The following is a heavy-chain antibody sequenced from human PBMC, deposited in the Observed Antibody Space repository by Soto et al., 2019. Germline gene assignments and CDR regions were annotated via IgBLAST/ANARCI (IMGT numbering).Heavy chain of an antibody. CDR1: GLPHSNFS. V-gene: IGHV3-23*01. J-gene: IGHJ4*02. CDR2: INGYGDDI. CDR3: AKDAVYGYGLWLMDH. Sequence: GGSLRLSCTACGLPHSNFSIMWVRQAPWKGLECVSGINGYGDDIEYADSVKGRFTISRDNSKNTVYLQMTGLRADDTAVYYCAKDAVYGYGLWLMDHWGQATQVSLS. D-gene: IGHD5-18*01.